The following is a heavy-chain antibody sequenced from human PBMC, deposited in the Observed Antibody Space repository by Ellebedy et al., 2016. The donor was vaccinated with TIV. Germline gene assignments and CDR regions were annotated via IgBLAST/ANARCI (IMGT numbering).Heavy chain of an antibody. Sequence: MPSETLSFTCTVSGGSISNSDYYRNWMRQPPGTGLECIGSISYIGSAYYNPSLKTRVTVSVDTSKNQFSLNLSYVTAADTAVYYWARAPALPRGRVDTWGQGTLVTVSS. CDR1: GGSISNSDYY. CDR2: ISYIGSA. D-gene: IGHD1-14*01. V-gene: IGHV4-39*07. J-gene: IGHJ5*02. CDR3: ARAPALPRGRVDT.